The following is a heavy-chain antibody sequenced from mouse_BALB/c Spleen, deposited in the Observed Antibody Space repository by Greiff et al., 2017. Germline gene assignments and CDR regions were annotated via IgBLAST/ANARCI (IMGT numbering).Heavy chain of an antibody. Sequence: EVMLVESGGGLVQPGGSRKLSCAASGFTFSSFGMHWVRQAPEKGLEWVAYISSGSSTIYYADTVKGRFTISRDNPKNTLFLQMTSLRSEDTAMYYCARGAYYRYDEGFAYWGQGTLVTVSA. CDR2: ISSGSSTI. V-gene: IGHV5-17*02. D-gene: IGHD2-14*01. CDR1: GFTFSSFG. CDR3: ARGAYYRYDEGFAY. J-gene: IGHJ3*01.